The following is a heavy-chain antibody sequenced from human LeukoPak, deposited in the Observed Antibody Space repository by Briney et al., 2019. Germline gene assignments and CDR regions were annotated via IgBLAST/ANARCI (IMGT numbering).Heavy chain of an antibody. D-gene: IGHD1-26*01. J-gene: IGHJ6*02. Sequence: SVKVSCKASGATFSSYAINWVRQAPGQGLEWMGRIIPMLGTVNYAQKFQGRVTIIADKFTSTAYMEVSSLRSEDTAVYYCARDQKVGATPYFGMDVWGQGTTVTVSS. CDR3: ARDQKVGATPYFGMDV. CDR1: GATFSSYA. V-gene: IGHV1-69*04. CDR2: IIPMLGTV.